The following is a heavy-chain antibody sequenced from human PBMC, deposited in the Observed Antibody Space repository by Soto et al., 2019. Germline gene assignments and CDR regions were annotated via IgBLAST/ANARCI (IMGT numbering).Heavy chain of an antibody. J-gene: IGHJ6*01. CDR2: ITPIFGAA. CDR3: ARVSTSDYYYGMDV. V-gene: IGHV1-69*06. CDR1: GGTFSSYA. Sequence: QVQLVQSGAEVKKPGSSVKVSCKASGGTFSSYAISWVRQAPGQGPEWMGGITPIFGAAHYAQKFQGRVTITRDTSASTAYMELSSLRSEDTAVYYCARVSTSDYYYGMDVWGQGTTVTVSS.